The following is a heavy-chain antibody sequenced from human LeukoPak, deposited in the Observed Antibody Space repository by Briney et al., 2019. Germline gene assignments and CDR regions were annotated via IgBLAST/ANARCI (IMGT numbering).Heavy chain of an antibody. CDR3: AKLRQDCSSTSCYGEDYFDY. J-gene: IGHJ4*02. Sequence: GGSLRLSCAASGFTFSSYAMSWVRQAPGKGLEWVSAISGSGCSTYYADSVKGRFTISRDNSKNTLYLQMNSLRAEDTAVYYCAKLRQDCSSTSCYGEDYFDYWGQGTLVTVSS. V-gene: IGHV3-23*01. CDR2: ISGSGCST. CDR1: GFTFSSYA. D-gene: IGHD2-2*01.